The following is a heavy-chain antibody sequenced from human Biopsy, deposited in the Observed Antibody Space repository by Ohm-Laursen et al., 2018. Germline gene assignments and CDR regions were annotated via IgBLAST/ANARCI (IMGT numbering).Heavy chain of an antibody. V-gene: IGHV1-2*02. CDR1: SYTFTDYN. D-gene: IGHD2-8*01. Sequence: ASVKVSCKASSYTFTDYNIHWMRQAPRQGLEWLGYINCKTGATNYAQEFQGTVTMTRDTSISTAYLALGSLRSADTAIYYCARDPLNGHKHFDYWGQGSLVTVSS. J-gene: IGHJ4*02. CDR3: ARDPLNGHKHFDY. CDR2: INCKTGAT.